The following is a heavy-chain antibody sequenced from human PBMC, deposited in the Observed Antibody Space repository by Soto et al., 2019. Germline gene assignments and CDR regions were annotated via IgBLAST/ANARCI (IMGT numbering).Heavy chain of an antibody. CDR3: ARVSSSWYKDYFDY. D-gene: IGHD6-13*01. CDR2: IIAIFGTT. J-gene: IGHJ4*02. V-gene: IGHV1-69*12. CDR1: GGTFSNYA. Sequence: QVQLVQSGAEVKKPGSSVKVSCKASGGTFSNYAISWVRQAPGQGLEWMGGIIAIFGTTNYAQRFQGRVTITADESTSTASMELSSLRSEDTAVYYCARVSSSWYKDYFDYWGPGTLVTVSS.